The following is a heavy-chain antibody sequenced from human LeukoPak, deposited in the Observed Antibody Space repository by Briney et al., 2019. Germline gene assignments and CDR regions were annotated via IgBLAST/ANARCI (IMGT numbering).Heavy chain of an antibody. J-gene: IGHJ4*02. CDR2: IKGDGIST. Sequence: PGGSLRLSCAASGFDFSSNWMHWVRHAPGQGLVWVSRIKGDGISTNYADSVKGRFTISSDIAKNTLYLQMNSLRAEDTGVYYCAKDHYWSIDYWGRGTLVTVSS. V-gene: IGHV3-74*01. D-gene: IGHD3-3*01. CDR1: GFDFSSNW. CDR3: AKDHYWSIDY.